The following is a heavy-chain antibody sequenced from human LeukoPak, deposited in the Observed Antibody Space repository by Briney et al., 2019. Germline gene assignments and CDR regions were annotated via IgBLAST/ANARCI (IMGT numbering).Heavy chain of an antibody. CDR1: GGSISSYY. D-gene: IGHD4/OR15-4a*01. CDR3: ARGPRVPGYFDL. V-gene: IGHV4-59*12. Sequence: SETLSLTCTVSGGSISSYYWSWIRQPPGKGLEWIGYIYYSGSTNYNPSLKSRVTISVDTSKNQFSLKLSSVTAADTAVYYCARGPRVPGYFDLWGRGTLVTVSS. CDR2: IYYSGST. J-gene: IGHJ2*01.